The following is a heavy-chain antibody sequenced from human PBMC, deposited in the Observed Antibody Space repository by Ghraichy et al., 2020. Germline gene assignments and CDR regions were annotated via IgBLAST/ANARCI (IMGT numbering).Heavy chain of an antibody. CDR1: GDSVSGNGVT. V-gene: IGHV6-1*01. Sequence: TLSLTCAISGDSVSGNGVTWNWIRQSPSRGLEWLGRTYYTSKYYYDYAPSVKGRITINPDASKNQFSLQLNSVTPEDTALYYCARGTSRYFDYWGQGTLVTVSS. J-gene: IGHJ4*02. CDR3: ARGTSRYFDY. D-gene: IGHD1-1*01. CDR2: TYYTSKYYY.